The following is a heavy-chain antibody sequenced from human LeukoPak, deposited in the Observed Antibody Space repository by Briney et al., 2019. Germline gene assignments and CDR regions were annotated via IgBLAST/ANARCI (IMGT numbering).Heavy chain of an antibody. CDR2: ISAYNGNT. CDR3: ARVGYYYDSSGYYYGDYYGMDV. V-gene: IGHV1-18*01. D-gene: IGHD3-22*01. Sequence: GASVKVSCKASGYTFTSYGISWVRQAPGQGLEWMGWISAYNGNTNYAQKLQGGVTMTTDTSTSTAYMELRSLRSDDTAVYYCARVGYYYDSSGYYYGDYYGMDVWGQGTTVTVSS. J-gene: IGHJ6*02. CDR1: GYTFTSYG.